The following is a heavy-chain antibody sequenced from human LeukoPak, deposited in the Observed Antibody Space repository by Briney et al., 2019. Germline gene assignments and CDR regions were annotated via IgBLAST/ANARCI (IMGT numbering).Heavy chain of an antibody. CDR2: IIPIFGTA. J-gene: IGHJ5*02. Sequence: ASVKVSCKASGGTFSSYAISWVRQAPGQGLEWMGGIIPIFGTANYAQKFQGRVTITADESTSTAYMELSSLRSEDTAVYYCARGPLRNHDFWSGSSGDYNWFDPWGQGTLVTVSS. CDR1: GGTFSSYA. CDR3: ARGPLRNHDFWSGSSGDYNWFDP. D-gene: IGHD3-3*01. V-gene: IGHV1-69*13.